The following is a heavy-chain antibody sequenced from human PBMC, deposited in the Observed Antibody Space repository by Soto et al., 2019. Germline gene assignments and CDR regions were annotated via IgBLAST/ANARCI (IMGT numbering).Heavy chain of an antibody. V-gene: IGHV3-30-3*01. D-gene: IGHD3-10*01. CDR1: GFTFSSYA. CDR3: ARDPMGRYYGSGSYYFDY. CDR2: ISYDGSNK. Sequence: QVQLVESGGGVVQPGRSLRLSCAASGFTFSSYAMHWVRQAPGKGLEWVAVISYDGSNKYYADSVKGRFTISRDNYKNALYLQMNSLRAEDTAVYYCARDPMGRYYGSGSYYFDYWGQGTLGSGSS. J-gene: IGHJ4*02.